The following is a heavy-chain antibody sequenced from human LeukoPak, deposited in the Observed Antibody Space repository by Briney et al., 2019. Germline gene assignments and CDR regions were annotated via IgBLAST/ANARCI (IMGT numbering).Heavy chain of an antibody. CDR3: AKDVIHWSFDH. CDR2: IGSDENR. D-gene: IGHD2-8*02. J-gene: IGHJ4*02. V-gene: IGHV3-23*01. CDR1: GFTFSGNA. Sequence: ETGGSLRLSCTASGFTFSGNAMGWVRQAPGKGLEWVSGIGSDENRLYADSVKGRFTISRENSKNTLYLQMNSLRVEDTAVYYCAKDVIHWSFDHWGQGTLVTVSS.